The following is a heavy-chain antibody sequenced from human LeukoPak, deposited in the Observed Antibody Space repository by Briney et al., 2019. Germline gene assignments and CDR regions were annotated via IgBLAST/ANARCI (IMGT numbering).Heavy chain of an antibody. V-gene: IGHV1-46*01. CDR1: GYTFTIFY. CDR2: INPSGGST. Sequence: SVQVSCKASGYTFTIFYMHWVRQATGQGLEWMGIINPSGGSTSYAQKFQGRVTMTRDTSTSTVYMELSSLRSEDTAVYYCARGYGDYDYWGQGTLVTVSS. J-gene: IGHJ4*02. D-gene: IGHD4-17*01. CDR3: ARGYGDYDY.